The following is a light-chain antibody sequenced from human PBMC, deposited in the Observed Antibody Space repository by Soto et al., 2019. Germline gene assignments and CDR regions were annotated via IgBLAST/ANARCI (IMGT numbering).Light chain of an antibody. V-gene: IGKV1-5*01. J-gene: IGKJ1*01. CDR1: LSISGW. CDR2: NAF. Sequence: DIQLTQSPSTLSASIGDTVTITCRASLSISGWLAWYQQAPGKAPKLLIFNAFTLQRGVPSRFSGSGSGTDFTLTISSLQPEDFATYYCLQDYNYPRTFGQGTKVDIK. CDR3: LQDYNYPRT.